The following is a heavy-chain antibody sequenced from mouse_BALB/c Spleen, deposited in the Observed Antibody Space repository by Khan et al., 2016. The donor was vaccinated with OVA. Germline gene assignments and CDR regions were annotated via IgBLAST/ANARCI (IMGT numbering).Heavy chain of an antibody. J-gene: IGHJ2*01. CDR3: ARDRIDY. CDR2: INPTSGYT. V-gene: IGHV1-7*01. Sequence: QVQLQQSGAELAKPGASVKMSCTASGYTFTSYWMHWIKQRPGQGLEWIGYINPTSGYTDYNQKFKDKATLTADKSSSTAYMQLSSLTYDDSAVYYGARDRIDYWGQGTALTVSS. CDR1: GYTFTSYW.